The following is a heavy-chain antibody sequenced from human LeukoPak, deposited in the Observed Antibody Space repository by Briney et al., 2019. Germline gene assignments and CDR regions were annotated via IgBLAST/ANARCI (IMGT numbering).Heavy chain of an antibody. CDR2: IYTSGST. CDR1: GGSISSGSYY. V-gene: IGHV4-61*02. Sequence: SETLSLTCTVSGGSISSGSYYWSWIRQPAGKGLEWIGRIYTSGSTNYNPSLKSRVTISVDTSKNQFSLKLSSVTAADTAVYYCARAIAAAGFDAFDIWGQGTMVTVSS. CDR3: ARAIAAAGFDAFDI. J-gene: IGHJ3*02. D-gene: IGHD6-13*01.